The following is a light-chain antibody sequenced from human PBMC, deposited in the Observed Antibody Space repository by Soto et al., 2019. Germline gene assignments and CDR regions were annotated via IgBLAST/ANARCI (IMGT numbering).Light chain of an antibody. V-gene: IGLV1-40*01. CDR2: GNV. Sequence: QSVLTQPPSVSGAPGQRVTISCTGSSSNIGAGYDVHWYQQLPGTAPKLLIYGNVNRPSGVPDRFSGSKSGTSASLAITGLQPEDEADYYCQPYDTSLSGFYVFATGTKVTVL. CDR3: QPYDTSLSGFYV. J-gene: IGLJ1*01. CDR1: SSNIGAGYD.